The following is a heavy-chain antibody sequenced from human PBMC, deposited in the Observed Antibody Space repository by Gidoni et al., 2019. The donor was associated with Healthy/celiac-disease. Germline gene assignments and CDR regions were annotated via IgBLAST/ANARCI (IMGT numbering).Heavy chain of an antibody. V-gene: IGHV4-31*03. J-gene: IGHJ6*02. D-gene: IGHD3-10*01. CDR3: AREGGYYGSGSYFGYYYGMDV. Sequence: QVQLQESGPGLVKPSQTLSLTCTVSGGSISSGGYYWSWIRQHPGKGLEWIGYIYYSGSTYYNPSLKSRVTISVDTSKNQFSLKLSSVTAADTAVYYCAREGGYYGSGSYFGYYYGMDVWGQGTTVTVSS. CDR1: GGSISSGGYY. CDR2: IYYSGST.